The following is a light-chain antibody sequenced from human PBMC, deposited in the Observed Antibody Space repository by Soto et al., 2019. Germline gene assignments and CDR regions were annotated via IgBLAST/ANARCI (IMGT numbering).Light chain of an antibody. J-gene: IGKJ2*01. CDR3: LLYFSPDRYT. V-gene: IGKV3-20*01. CDR1: QSVTSSH. Sequence: EIVLTQTPGTLSLSPGERATLSCRASQSVTSSHLAWYQQKPGQAPRLLIYGASTRATGIPDRFSGSGSDTDFSLTSSRLDPEDFAMYYCLLYFSPDRYTFGPGTKVQIK. CDR2: GAS.